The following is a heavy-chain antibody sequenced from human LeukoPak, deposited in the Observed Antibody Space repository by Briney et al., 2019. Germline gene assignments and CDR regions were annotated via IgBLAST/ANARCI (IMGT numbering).Heavy chain of an antibody. CDR1: GYSFTSYW. D-gene: IGHD3-10*01. CDR2: IDPSDSYT. Sequence: GESLKISCKGSGYSFTSYWISWVRQMPGKGLEWMGRIDPSDSYTNYSPSFQGHVAISADKSISTAYLQWSSLKASDTAMYYCARQALGELSWFDPWGQGTLVTVSS. J-gene: IGHJ5*02. V-gene: IGHV5-10-1*01. CDR3: ARQALGELSWFDP.